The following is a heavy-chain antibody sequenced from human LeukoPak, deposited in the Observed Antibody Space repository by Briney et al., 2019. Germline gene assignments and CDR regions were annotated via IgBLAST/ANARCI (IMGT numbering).Heavy chain of an antibody. CDR1: GFTFDDYA. CDR2: ISWNSGSI. CDR3: ARHVVAVGFDY. Sequence: GGSLRLSCAASGFTFDDYAMHWVRQAPGKGLEWVSGISWNSGSIGYAGSVKGRFTISRDNSKNTLYLQMNSLRAEDTAVYYCARHVVAVGFDYWGQGTLVTVSS. V-gene: IGHV3-9*01. D-gene: IGHD3-22*01. J-gene: IGHJ4*02.